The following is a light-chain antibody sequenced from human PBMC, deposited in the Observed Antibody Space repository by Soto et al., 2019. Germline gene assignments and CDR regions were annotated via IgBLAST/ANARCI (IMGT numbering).Light chain of an antibody. CDR1: QNIHKY. CDR2: EAT. J-gene: IGKJ1*01. CDR3: QQSFVSPWT. Sequence: DIPMTQSPSSLSASVGDRVTISCRSSQNIHKYLNWYQQRPGKAPNLLVYEATSLETGVSLKFSGSGSETDFTLTINSLQPADFATYYCQQSFVSPWTFGQGTNIEI. V-gene: IGKV1-39*01.